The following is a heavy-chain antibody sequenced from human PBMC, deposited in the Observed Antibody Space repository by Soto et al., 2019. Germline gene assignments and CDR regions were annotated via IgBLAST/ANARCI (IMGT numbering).Heavy chain of an antibody. CDR2: IYYSGST. CDR1: GGSISSYY. CDR3: ARATSIPFYYMDV. D-gene: IGHD1-1*01. Sequence: SETLSLTCTVSGGSISSYYWSWIRQPPGKGLEWIGYIYYSGSTNYNPSLKSRVTISVDTSKNQFSLKLSSVTAADTAVYYCARATSIPFYYMDVWGKGTTVTVSS. J-gene: IGHJ6*03. V-gene: IGHV4-59*01.